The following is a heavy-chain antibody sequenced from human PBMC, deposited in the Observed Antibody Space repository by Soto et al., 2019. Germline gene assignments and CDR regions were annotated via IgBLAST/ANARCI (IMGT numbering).Heavy chain of an antibody. CDR2: IDPSDSQT. CDR1: GYSFSGYW. CDR3: ARQIYDSDTGPNFQYYFDS. V-gene: IGHV5-10-1*01. D-gene: IGHD3-22*01. Sequence: GESLKISCKGSGYSFSGYWITWVRQKPGKGLEWMGRIDPSDSQTYYSPSFRGHVTISVTKSITTVFLQWSSLRASDTAMYYCARQIYDSDTGPNFQYYFDSWGQGTPVTVSS. J-gene: IGHJ4*02.